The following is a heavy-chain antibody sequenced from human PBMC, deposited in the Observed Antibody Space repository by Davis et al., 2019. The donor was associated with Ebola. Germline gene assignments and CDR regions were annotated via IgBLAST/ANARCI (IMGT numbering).Heavy chain of an antibody. V-gene: IGHV1-69*04. CDR3: ARGRGLVPAAMDYYYGMDV. CDR2: IIPILGIA. D-gene: IGHD2-2*01. Sequence: SVKVSCKASGGTFSSYAISWVRQAPGQGLEWMGRIIPILGIANYAQKFQGRVTITADKSTSTAYMELSSLRSEDTAVYYCARGRGLVPAAMDYYYGMDVWGQGTTVTVSS. CDR1: GGTFSSYA. J-gene: IGHJ6*02.